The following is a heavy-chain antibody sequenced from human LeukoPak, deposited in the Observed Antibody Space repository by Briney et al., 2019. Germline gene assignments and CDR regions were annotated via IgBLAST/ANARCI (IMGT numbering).Heavy chain of an antibody. CDR2: ISGSGGST. Sequence: GGSLRLSCAASGFTFSSYAMSWVRQAPGKGLEWVSAISGSGGSTYHADSVKGRFTISRDNSKNTLFLQMNSLRAEDTAIYYCAKWQYYGSGDDYWGQGTLVTVSS. D-gene: IGHD3-10*01. V-gene: IGHV3-23*01. J-gene: IGHJ4*02. CDR3: AKWQYYGSGDDY. CDR1: GFTFSSYA.